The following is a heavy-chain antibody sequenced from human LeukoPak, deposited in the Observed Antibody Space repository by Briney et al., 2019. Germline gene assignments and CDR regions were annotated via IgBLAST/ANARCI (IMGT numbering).Heavy chain of an antibody. J-gene: IGHJ4*02. V-gene: IGHV3-7*01. CDR3: ARGGTRGYSPSDY. CDR1: GFTFTSYW. Sequence: GGSLRLSCAASGFTFTSYWMTWVRQAPGKGLEWVANIKQDGSEKYYVDSVKGRFAVSRDNAKNSLFLQMNSLRVEDTAVYYCARGGTRGYSPSDYWGQGTLAIVSS. CDR2: IKQDGSEK. D-gene: IGHD5-18*01.